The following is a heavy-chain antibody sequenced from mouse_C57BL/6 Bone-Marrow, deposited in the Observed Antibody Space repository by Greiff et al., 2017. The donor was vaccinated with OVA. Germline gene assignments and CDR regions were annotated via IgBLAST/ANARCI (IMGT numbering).Heavy chain of an antibody. D-gene: IGHD1-2*01. Sequence: QVQLKQPGAELVKPGASVKLSCKASGYTFTSYWMQWVKQRPGQGLEWIGEIDPSDSYTNYNQKFKGKATLTVDTSSSTAYMQLSSLTSEDSAVYYCARKPPHYYGPYYFDYWGQGTTLTVSS. CDR1: GYTFTSYW. CDR2: IDPSDSYT. V-gene: IGHV1-50*01. CDR3: ARKPPHYYGPYYFDY. J-gene: IGHJ2*01.